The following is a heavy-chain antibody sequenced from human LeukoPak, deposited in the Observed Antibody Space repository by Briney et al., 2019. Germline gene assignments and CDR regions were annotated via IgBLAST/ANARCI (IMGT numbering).Heavy chain of an antibody. CDR1: GFTVSSNY. CDR3: VKRLTLGDLSIKGAFAL. Sequence: PGGSLRLSCAAPGFTVSSNYMSWVRQGPGKGLEWVALIYNDGGTHYTDSVKGRFTISRDTSRNTLFLQMNSLRVEDSAMYYCVKRLTLGDLSIKGAFALWGQGTMVTVAS. CDR2: IYNDGGT. D-gene: IGHD3-16*02. J-gene: IGHJ3*01. V-gene: IGHV3-53*01.